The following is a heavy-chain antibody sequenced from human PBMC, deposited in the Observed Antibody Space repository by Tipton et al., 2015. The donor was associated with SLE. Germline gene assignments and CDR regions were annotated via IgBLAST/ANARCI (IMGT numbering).Heavy chain of an antibody. J-gene: IGHJ3*02. Sequence: TLSLTCTVSSGSITSTSYYWGWIRQPPGKGLEWIGSIYYSGTTYYNPSLKSRVTISVDTSKNQFSLKLSSVTAADTAVYYCARDRNDLDAFDIWGQGTMVTVSS. CDR2: IYYSGTT. CDR1: SGSITSTSYY. V-gene: IGHV4-39*07. CDR3: ARDRNDLDAFDI.